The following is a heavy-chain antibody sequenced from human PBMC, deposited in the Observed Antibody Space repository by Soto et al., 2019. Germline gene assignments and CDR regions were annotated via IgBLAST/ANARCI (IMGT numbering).Heavy chain of an antibody. Sequence: ASVKVSCKASGYTFTSYGISWVRQAPGQGLEWMGWISAYNGNTNYAQKLQGRVTMTTDTSTSTAYMELRSLRSDDTAVYYCARARAHIVVVTAKGDAFDIWGQGTMVTVSS. CDR1: GYTFTSYG. CDR2: ISAYNGNT. CDR3: ARARAHIVVVTAKGDAFDI. V-gene: IGHV1-18*01. J-gene: IGHJ3*02. D-gene: IGHD2-21*02.